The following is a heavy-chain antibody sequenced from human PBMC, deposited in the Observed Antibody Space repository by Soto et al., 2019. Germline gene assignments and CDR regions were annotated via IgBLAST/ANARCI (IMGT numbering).Heavy chain of an antibody. D-gene: IGHD5-12*01. CDR1: GFTFSSDG. CDR3: AKSPSSGYEAPWDY. CDR2: ISGSGDYT. J-gene: IGHJ4*02. Sequence: GGSLRLSCAATGFTFSSDGMNWVRQTPEKGLEWVSSISGSGDYTYYADSVKGRFIISRDNSKNTLYLQVNGLRVEDTAVYYCAKSPSSGYEAPWDYWGQGTQVTVSS. V-gene: IGHV3-23*01.